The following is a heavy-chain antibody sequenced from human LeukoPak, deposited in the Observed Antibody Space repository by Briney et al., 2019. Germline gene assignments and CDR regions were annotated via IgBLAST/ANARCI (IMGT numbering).Heavy chain of an antibody. CDR2: IIPIFGTA. CDR3: ARDLDTAMGAGIDY. Sequence: GASVKVSCKASGYTFTSYGISWVRQAPGQGLEWMGGIIPIFGTANYAQKFQGRVTITADKSTSTAYMELSSLRSEDTAVYYCARDLDTAMGAGIDYWGQGTLVTVSS. D-gene: IGHD5-18*01. J-gene: IGHJ4*02. V-gene: IGHV1-69*06. CDR1: GYTFTSYG.